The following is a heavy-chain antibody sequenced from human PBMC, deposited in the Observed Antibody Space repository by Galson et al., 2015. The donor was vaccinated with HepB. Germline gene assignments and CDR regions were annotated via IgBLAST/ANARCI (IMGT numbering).Heavy chain of an antibody. D-gene: IGHD6-13*01. CDR2: INTNTGNP. CDR3: ARELAAASTWFDP. CDR1: GYIFTSYA. Sequence: SVKVSCKASGYIFTSYAMNWVRQAPGQGLEWMGWINTNTGNPTYAQGFIGRFVFSLDTSVSTAYLQISSLKAEDTAVYYCARELAAASTWFDPWGQGTLVTVSS. J-gene: IGHJ5*02. V-gene: IGHV7-4-1*02.